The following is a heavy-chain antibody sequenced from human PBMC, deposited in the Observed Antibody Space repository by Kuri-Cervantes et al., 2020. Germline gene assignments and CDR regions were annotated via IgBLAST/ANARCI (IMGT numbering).Heavy chain of an antibody. CDR1: GGSISSYY. V-gene: IGHV3-48*01. CDR2: VSTSGSSI. Sequence: GESLKISCTVSGGSISSYYWSWVRQAPGRGLEWVSYVSTSGSSIYYADSVKGRFTISRDNAKNSLYLQMDSLRAEDTAVYYCARDRRGGAPTSYYDYWGQGTLVTVSS. D-gene: IGHD3-16*01. J-gene: IGHJ4*02. CDR3: ARDRRGGAPTSYYDY.